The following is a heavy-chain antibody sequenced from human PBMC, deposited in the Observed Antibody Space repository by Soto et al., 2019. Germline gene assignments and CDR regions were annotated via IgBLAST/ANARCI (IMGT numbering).Heavy chain of an antibody. J-gene: IGHJ4*02. D-gene: IGHD1-26*01. V-gene: IGHV3-33*01. Sequence: GGSLRLSCAASGFTFSSYGMHWVRQAPGKGLEWVAVIWYDGSNKYYADSVKGRFTISRDNSKNTLYLQMNSLRAEDTAVYYCAREDSGSYLKWDYWGQGTLVTVSS. CDR2: IWYDGSNK. CDR1: GFTFSSYG. CDR3: AREDSGSYLKWDY.